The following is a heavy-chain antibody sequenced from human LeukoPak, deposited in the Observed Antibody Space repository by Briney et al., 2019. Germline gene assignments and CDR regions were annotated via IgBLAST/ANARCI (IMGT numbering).Heavy chain of an antibody. CDR1: GFTFSSYG. CDR3: AKDYSSSWYVFDY. CDR2: IRYDGSNK. V-gene: IGHV3-30*02. D-gene: IGHD6-13*01. Sequence: GGSLRLSCAASGFTFSSYGMHWVRQAPGKGLEWGAFIRYDGSNKYYADSVKGRFTISRDKSKNTLYLQMNSLRAEDTAVHYCAKDYSSSWYVFDYWGQGTLVTVSS. J-gene: IGHJ4*02.